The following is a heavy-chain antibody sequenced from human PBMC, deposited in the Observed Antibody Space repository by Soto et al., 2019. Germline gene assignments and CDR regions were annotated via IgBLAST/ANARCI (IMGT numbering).Heavy chain of an antibody. V-gene: IGHV4-59*01. CDR2: IYYSGST. J-gene: IGHJ3*02. Sequence: QVQLQESGPGLVKPSETLSLTCTVSGGSISSYYWSWIRQPPGKGLEWIGYIYYSGSTNYNPSLKIRVTISVDTSTNQFSLKLRSVTAADTAVYYCARLTAMAHDAFDIWGQGTMVTVSS. CDR3: ARLTAMAHDAFDI. D-gene: IGHD5-18*01. CDR1: GGSISSYY.